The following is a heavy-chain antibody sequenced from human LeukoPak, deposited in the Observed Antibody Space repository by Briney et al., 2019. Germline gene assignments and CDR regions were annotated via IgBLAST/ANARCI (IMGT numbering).Heavy chain of an antibody. CDR1: GGTFSNYA. CDR2: IIPIFGTA. V-gene: IGHV1-69*13. J-gene: IGHJ5*02. Sequence: ASVKVSCKASGGTFSNYAISWVRQAPGRGLEWMGGIIPIFGTAKYAQKFQGRVTITADESTSTAYMELSSLRSEDTAVYYCARDGRQQLANWFDPWGQGTLVTVSS. D-gene: IGHD6-13*01. CDR3: ARDGRQQLANWFDP.